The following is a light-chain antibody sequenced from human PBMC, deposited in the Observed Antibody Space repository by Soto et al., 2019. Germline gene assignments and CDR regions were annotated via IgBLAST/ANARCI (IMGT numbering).Light chain of an antibody. V-gene: IGKV1-39*01. CDR3: QSNYILPWT. CDR1: QSISNY. J-gene: IGKJ1*01. Sequence: DIQVTQSPPSLSASVGDRVTITCRTSQSISNYLNWYQHKAGKAPQLLIYSASTLQIGVPSRFSGSGSGTEFTLTISTLQPDDYASYYCQSNYILPWTFGQGTKVETK. CDR2: SAS.